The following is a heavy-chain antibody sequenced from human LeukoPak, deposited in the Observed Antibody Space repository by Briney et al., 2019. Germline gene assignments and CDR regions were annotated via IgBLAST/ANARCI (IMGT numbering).Heavy chain of an antibody. J-gene: IGHJ4*02. CDR2: IDREDGQT. V-gene: IGHV1-24*01. CDR3: ATVGYSYGAFDY. D-gene: IGHD5-18*01. CDR1: GYTLSEIS. Sequence: ASVKVSCKVSGYTLSEISMYWVRQAPGKGLEWMGGIDREDGQTIYAQKFQGRVTMTEDTSTDTAYMEVSRLTSEDTAFCYCATVGYSYGAFDYWGQGTLVTVSS.